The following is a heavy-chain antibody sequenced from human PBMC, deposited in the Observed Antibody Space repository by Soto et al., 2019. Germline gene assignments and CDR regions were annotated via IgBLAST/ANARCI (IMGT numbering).Heavy chain of an antibody. CDR1: GFTFRNYW. J-gene: IGHJ4*02. CDR3: ARGVDDYADYRFDY. CDR2: IQQDGRDK. D-gene: IGHD4-17*01. Sequence: EVQLVESGGGLVQPGGSLRLSCAASGFTFRNYWMSWVRQAPGKGLEWVANIQQDGRDKYYVDSVRGRFTISRANARNSLYLQMNSLRAEDTAVYYCARGVDDYADYRFDYWGQGTLVTVSS. V-gene: IGHV3-7*01.